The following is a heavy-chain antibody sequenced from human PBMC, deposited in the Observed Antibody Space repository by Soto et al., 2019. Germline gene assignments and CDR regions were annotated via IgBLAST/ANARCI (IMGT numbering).Heavy chain of an antibody. CDR3: ASGGNRYSSPSSGVGGFDY. J-gene: IGHJ4*02. Sequence: SEPLSLHGPVSGSSISSSFESCMRQPPGKALEWIGYIFHSATSSYDPALKSRVSILVDTSKDQFNLHLSSLTNADTAVYCCASGGNRYSSPSSGVGGFDYGGQGPLVIGSS. D-gene: IGHD2-15*01. CDR1: GSSISSSF. V-gene: IGHV4-59*01. CDR2: IFHSATS.